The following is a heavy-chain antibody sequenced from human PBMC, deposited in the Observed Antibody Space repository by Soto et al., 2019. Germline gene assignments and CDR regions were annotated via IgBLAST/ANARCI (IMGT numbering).Heavy chain of an antibody. CDR1: GYTFTSYG. CDR3: ARGMFIAGSGSSAVVFDI. Sequence: ASVKVSCKASGYTFTSYGISWVRQAPGQGLEWMGWISAYNGNTNYAQKLQGRVTMTTDTSTSTAYMELRSLRSDDTAVYYCARGMFIAGSGSSAVVFDICGQGTMVIVSS. D-gene: IGHD6-19*01. J-gene: IGHJ3*02. V-gene: IGHV1-18*01. CDR2: ISAYNGNT.